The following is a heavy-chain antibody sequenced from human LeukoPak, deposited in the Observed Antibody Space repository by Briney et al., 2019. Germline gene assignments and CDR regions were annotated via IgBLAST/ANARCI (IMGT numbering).Heavy chain of an antibody. CDR1: GGSISSSSYY. CDR3: ARDGYNPIDY. D-gene: IGHD5-24*01. J-gene: IGHJ4*02. V-gene: IGHV4-39*07. Sequence: SETLSLTCTVSGGSISSSSYYWGWIRQPPGKGLEWIGTIYYSGSTYYNPSLKSRVTISVDTSKNQFSLKLSSVTAADTAVYYCARDGYNPIDYWGQGTLVTVSS. CDR2: IYYSGST.